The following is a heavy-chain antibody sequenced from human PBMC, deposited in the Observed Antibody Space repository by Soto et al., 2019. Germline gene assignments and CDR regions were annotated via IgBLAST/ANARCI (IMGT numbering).Heavy chain of an antibody. D-gene: IGHD6-13*01. V-gene: IGHV3-30-3*01. CDR3: AREERGYMVGY. J-gene: IGHJ4*01. CDR2: ITYDGSKK. CDR1: GFTFSNYA. Sequence: QVQLVESGGGVVQPGRSLRLSCAASGFTFSNYAMHWVRQAPGKGLEWVALITYDGSKKDYADSVKGRFTISRDKSSNTLDLQVNSLRPEDTAMYYCAREERGYMVGYWGQGTLVTVSS.